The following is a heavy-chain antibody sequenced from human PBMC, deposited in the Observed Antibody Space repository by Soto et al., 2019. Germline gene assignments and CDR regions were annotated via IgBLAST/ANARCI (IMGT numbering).Heavy chain of an antibody. J-gene: IGHJ4*02. CDR3: ARETPYDIVPGYSKMYMDS. CDR1: GFSFGDFY. V-gene: IGHV3-11*01. CDR2: ISSSSITT. D-gene: IGHD3-9*01. Sequence: VQLMEAGGGLVRPGGSLRLSCAASGFSFGDFYMNWVRLAPGRGLEWVSFISSSSITTYYADSVRGRFTTSRDNAQKTLYLHMNILRADDTAVYFCARETPYDIVPGYSKMYMDSWGPGTQVTV.